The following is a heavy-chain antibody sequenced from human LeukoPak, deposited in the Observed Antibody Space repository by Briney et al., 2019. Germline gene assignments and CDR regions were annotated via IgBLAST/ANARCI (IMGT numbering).Heavy chain of an antibody. CDR3: ARAPPQYYDFWSGYRTTLYFDY. CDR1: GGSFSGYY. D-gene: IGHD3-3*01. J-gene: IGHJ4*02. V-gene: IGHV4-34*01. Sequence: SSETLSLTCAVYGGSFSGYYWSWIRQPPGKGLEWIGEINHSGSTNYNPSLKSRVTISVDTSKNQFSLKLSSVTAADTAVYYCARAPPQYYDFWSGYRTTLYFDYWGQGTLVTVSS. CDR2: INHSGST.